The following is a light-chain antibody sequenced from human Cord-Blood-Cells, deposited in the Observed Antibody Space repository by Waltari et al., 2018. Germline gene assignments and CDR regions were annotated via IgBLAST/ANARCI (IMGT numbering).Light chain of an antibody. J-gene: IGKJ4*01. CDR1: QSSSSY. CDR2: AAS. V-gene: IGKV1-39*01. CDR3: QQSYSTPLT. Sequence: DIQLTQSPSSLSASVGDRVTITCRASQSSSSYLNWYQQKPGKAPKLLIYAASSLQSGVPSRFSGSGSGTDFTLTISSLQPEDFATYSCQQSYSTPLTFGGGTKVEIK.